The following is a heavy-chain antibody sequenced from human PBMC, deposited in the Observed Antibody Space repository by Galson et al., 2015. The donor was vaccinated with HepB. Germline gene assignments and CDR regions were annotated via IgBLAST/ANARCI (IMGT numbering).Heavy chain of an antibody. J-gene: IGHJ3*02. Sequence: SLRLSCAASGFTFSNAWMSWVRQAPGKGLEWVGRIKSKTDGGTTDYAAPVKGRFTISRDDSKNTLYLQMNSLKTEDTAVYYCTTDRSDGSGSLLDAFDIWGQGTMVTVSS. CDR1: GFTFSNAW. D-gene: IGHD3-10*01. CDR2: IKSKTDGGTT. V-gene: IGHV3-15*01. CDR3: TTDRSDGSGSLLDAFDI.